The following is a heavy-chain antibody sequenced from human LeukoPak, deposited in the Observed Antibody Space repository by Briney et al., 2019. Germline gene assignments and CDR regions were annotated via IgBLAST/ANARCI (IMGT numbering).Heavy chain of an antibody. J-gene: IGHJ6*02. D-gene: IGHD4-17*01. CDR3: ARVDVDYGDYVYYYYGMDV. Sequence: ASVKVSCKASGGTFSSYAISWVRQAPGQGLEWMGWISAYNGNTNYAQKLQGRVTMTTDTSTSTAYMELRSLRSDDTAVYYCARVDVDYGDYVYYYYGMDVWGQGTTVTVSS. CDR1: GGTFSSYA. V-gene: IGHV1-18*01. CDR2: ISAYNGNT.